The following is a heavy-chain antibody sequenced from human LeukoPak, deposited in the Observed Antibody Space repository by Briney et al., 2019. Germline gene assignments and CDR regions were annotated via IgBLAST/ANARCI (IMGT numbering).Heavy chain of an antibody. CDR1: GFSHSTSGMC. Sequence: SGPTLVNPTQTLTLTCTFSGFSHSTSGMCVSWIRQPPGKALEWLTRIDWDDDKYYSTSLKTRLTISKDTSKNQVVLTMTNMDPVDTATYYCARLRISGPGYYYMDVWGKGTTVTVSS. V-gene: IGHV2-70*11. CDR3: ARLRISGPGYYYMDV. J-gene: IGHJ6*03. CDR2: IDWDDDK. D-gene: IGHD2-15*01.